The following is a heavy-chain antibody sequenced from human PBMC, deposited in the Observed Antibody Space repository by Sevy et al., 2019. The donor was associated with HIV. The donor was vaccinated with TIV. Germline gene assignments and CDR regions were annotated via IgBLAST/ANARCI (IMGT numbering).Heavy chain of an antibody. Sequence: SETLSLTCAVSGYSISSGYYWGWIRQPPGKGLEWIGSIYHSGSTYYNPSLKSRVTISVDTSKNQFSLKLSSVTAADTAVYYCAGSPIYYDSSGYYRTNKYNWFDPWGQGTLVTVSS. J-gene: IGHJ5*02. V-gene: IGHV4-38-2*01. D-gene: IGHD3-22*01. CDR3: AGSPIYYDSSGYYRTNKYNWFDP. CDR1: GYSISSGYY. CDR2: IYHSGST.